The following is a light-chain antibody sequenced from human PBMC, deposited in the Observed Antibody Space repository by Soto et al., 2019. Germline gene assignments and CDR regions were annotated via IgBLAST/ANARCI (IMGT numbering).Light chain of an antibody. J-gene: IGLJ1*01. CDR1: SSDVGDFNY. CDR3: ISYTSSSTSYV. CDR2: DVI. Sequence: QSVLTQPASVSGSPGQSITISCTGTSSDVGDFNYVSWYQQHSGKAPKLILYDVINRPSGVSDCFSGSKSGYTASLTISGLLPEDEADYYCISYTSSSTSYVIGTGTKVTVL. V-gene: IGLV2-14*01.